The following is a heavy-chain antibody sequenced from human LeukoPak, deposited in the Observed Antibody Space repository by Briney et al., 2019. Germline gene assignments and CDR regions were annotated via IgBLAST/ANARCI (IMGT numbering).Heavy chain of an antibody. Sequence: PGGSLRLSCAASGFTFSSYAMSWVRQAPGKGPKWVSTINDNGAGTYYADSVKGRSTISRDNSYNTVSLQMNSLRDEDTGVYYCAKGLGYCSGGIYYGESDYWGQGTLVTVSS. CDR1: GFTFSSYA. CDR2: INDNGAGT. V-gene: IGHV3-23*01. D-gene: IGHD2-15*01. J-gene: IGHJ4*02. CDR3: AKGLGYCSGGIYYGESDY.